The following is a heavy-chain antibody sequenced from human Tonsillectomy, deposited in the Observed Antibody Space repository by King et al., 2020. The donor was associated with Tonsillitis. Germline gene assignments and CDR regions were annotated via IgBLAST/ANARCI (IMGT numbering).Heavy chain of an antibody. V-gene: IGHV3-7*01. CDR2: IKQDGSEA. CDR1: GFSFSSYW. D-gene: IGHD1-14*01. Sequence: VQLVESGGGLVQPGGSLRLSCAASGFSFSSYWMSWVRQAPGKGLEWVANIKQDGSEAYYVDSVKGRFTISRDNAKNSLYLQMSSLGSEDTAVYYCARDKPVGPSLLDYWGQGTLVTVSS. J-gene: IGHJ4*02. CDR3: ARDKPVGPSLLDY.